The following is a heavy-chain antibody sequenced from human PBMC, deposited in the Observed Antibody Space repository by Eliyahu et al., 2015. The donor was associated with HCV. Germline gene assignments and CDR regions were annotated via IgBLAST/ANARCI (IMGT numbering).Heavy chain of an antibody. Sequence: QVQLVESGGGVVQPGRSLRLSCAASGFTFSRXGMHWVRQAPGKGPEWVAVIWYDGSNKYXADSVKGRFTISRDNSRNTLFLXMGSLRAEDTAVYYCAGDLDYFGSSAYSGMDYWGQGTLVTVSS. J-gene: IGHJ4*02. CDR2: IWYDGSNK. CDR1: GFTFSRXG. V-gene: IGHV3-33*01. D-gene: IGHD3-22*01. CDR3: AGDLDYFGSSAYSGMDY.